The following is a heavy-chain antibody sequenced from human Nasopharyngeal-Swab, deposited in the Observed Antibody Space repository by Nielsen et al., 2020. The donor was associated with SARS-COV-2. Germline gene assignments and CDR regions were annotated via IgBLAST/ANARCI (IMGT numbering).Heavy chain of an antibody. D-gene: IGHD2-2*01. J-gene: IGHJ6*03. V-gene: IGHV4-34*01. Sequence: SETLSLTCDVYGGSFSGSYWGWIRQPPGKGPEGIAEINHSGSTNYNPSLKSRVTLSVDTSMNQVSLEVSSVTAADTAVYYCARGLSGIVPAPILGLGPYYYYYYMDVWGKGTTVTVSS. CDR3: ARGLSGIVPAPILGLGPYYYYYYMDV. CDR2: INHSGST. CDR1: GGSFSGSY.